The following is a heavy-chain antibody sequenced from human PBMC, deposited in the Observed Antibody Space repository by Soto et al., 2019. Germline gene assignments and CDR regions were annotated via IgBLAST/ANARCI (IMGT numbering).Heavy chain of an antibody. CDR1: GYTFTSYG. V-gene: IGHV1-18*01. Sequence: ASVKVSCKASGYTFTSYGISWARQAPGQGLEWVGWISAHNGDTRYAQNLQGRITMTTDTFTNTAYMELTSLTSYDTAVYYCARDWSRSYDSSGLMWFYWGQGTMVTVSS. J-gene: IGHJ4*02. CDR3: ARDWSRSYDSSGLMWFY. D-gene: IGHD3-22*01. CDR2: ISAHNGDT.